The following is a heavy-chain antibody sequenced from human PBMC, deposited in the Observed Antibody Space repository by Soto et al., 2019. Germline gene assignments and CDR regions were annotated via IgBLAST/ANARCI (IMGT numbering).Heavy chain of an antibody. V-gene: IGHV3-30-3*01. J-gene: IGHJ3*02. CDR1: GFTFSSYA. D-gene: IGHD6-19*01. CDR2: ISYDGSNK. CDR3: ARDSIPFYSSGWYDAFDI. Sequence: PGGSLRLSCAASGFTFSSYAMHWVRQAPGKGLEWVAVISYDGSNKYYADSVKGRFTISRDNSKNTLYLQMNSLRAEDTAVYYCARDSIPFYSSGWYDAFDIWGQGTMVTVSS.